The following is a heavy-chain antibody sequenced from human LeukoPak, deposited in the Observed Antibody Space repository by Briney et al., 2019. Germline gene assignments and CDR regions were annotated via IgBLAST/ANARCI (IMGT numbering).Heavy chain of an antibody. CDR2: ISSSSSTI. CDR1: GFTFSSYG. D-gene: IGHD4-11*01. Sequence: GGSLRLSCAASGFTFSSYGMTWVRQAPGKGLEWVSYISSSSSTIYYADSVKGRFTISRDNAKNSLYLQLNSLRAEDTAVYYCARATHYSNYRHHYYYMDVWGKGTTVTVSS. CDR3: ARATHYSNYRHHYYYMDV. J-gene: IGHJ6*03. V-gene: IGHV3-48*01.